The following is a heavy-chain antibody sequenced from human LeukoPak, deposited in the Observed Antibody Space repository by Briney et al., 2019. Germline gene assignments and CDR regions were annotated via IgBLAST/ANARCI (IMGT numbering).Heavy chain of an antibody. J-gene: IGHJ3*02. Sequence: GASVKVSCKASGYTFTGYHMHWVRQAPGQGLEWMGRINPNSGGTNYAQKFQGRVTMTRDTSISTAYMELSRLRSDDTAVYYCARDAEYYYDSSGYAQRAFDIWGQGTMVTVSS. D-gene: IGHD3-22*01. V-gene: IGHV1-2*06. CDR2: INPNSGGT. CDR1: GYTFTGYH. CDR3: ARDAEYYYDSSGYAQRAFDI.